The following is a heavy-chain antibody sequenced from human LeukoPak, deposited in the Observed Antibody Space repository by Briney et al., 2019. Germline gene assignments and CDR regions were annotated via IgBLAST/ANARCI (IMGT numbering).Heavy chain of an antibody. J-gene: IGHJ4*02. CDR3: ARDRAVLRYFDWLLLNY. CDR1: GYTFTGYY. CDR2: INPNSGGT. D-gene: IGHD3-9*01. V-gene: IGHV1-2*02. Sequence: ASVKVSCKASGYTFTGYYMHWVRQAPGQGLEWMGWINPNSGGTNYAQKFQGRVTMTRDTSISTAYMEPSRLRSDDTAVYYCARDRAVLRYFDWLLLNYWGQGTLVTVSS.